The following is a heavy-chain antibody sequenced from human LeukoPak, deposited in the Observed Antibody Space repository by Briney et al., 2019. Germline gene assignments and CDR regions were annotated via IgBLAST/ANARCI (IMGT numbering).Heavy chain of an antibody. CDR3: ASGYYYFDS. CDR1: GGSISSSSYY. D-gene: IGHD5-12*01. J-gene: IGHJ4*02. V-gene: IGHV4-39*07. CDR2: TYYSGST. Sequence: SETLSLTCTVSGGSISSSSYYWGWIRQPPGKGLEWIGSTYYSGSTYYNPSLKSRVTISVDTSKNQFSLKLSSVTAADTAVYYCASGYYYFDSWGQGTLVTVSS.